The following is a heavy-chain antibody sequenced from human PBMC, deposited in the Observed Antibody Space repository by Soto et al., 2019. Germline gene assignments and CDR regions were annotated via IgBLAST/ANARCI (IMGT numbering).Heavy chain of an antibody. D-gene: IGHD4-4*01. J-gene: IGHJ6*02. Sequence: GGSLRLSCAASGFTFSSNAMHWVRQAPGKGLEWVALISYDGSNKYYADSVKGRFTISRDNSKNTLYLQMNSLRAEDTAVYYCAREVQSRGWYYYGMDVWGQGTTVTVSS. V-gene: IGHV3-30-3*01. CDR3: AREVQSRGWYYYGMDV. CDR1: GFTFSSNA. CDR2: ISYDGSNK.